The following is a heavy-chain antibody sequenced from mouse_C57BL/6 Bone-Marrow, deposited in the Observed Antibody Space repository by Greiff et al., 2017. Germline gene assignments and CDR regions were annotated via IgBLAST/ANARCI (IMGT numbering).Heavy chain of an antibody. J-gene: IGHJ4*01. Sequence: EVKLVASGGDLVKPGGSLKLSCAASGFTFSSYGMSWVRQTPDKRLEWVATISSGGSYTYYPDSVKGRFTISRDNAKNTLYLQMSSLKYEATAMYYCARQGANAMDYWGQGNSVTVSS. CDR1: GFTFSSYG. V-gene: IGHV5-6*01. CDR3: ARQGANAMDY. CDR2: ISSGGSYT.